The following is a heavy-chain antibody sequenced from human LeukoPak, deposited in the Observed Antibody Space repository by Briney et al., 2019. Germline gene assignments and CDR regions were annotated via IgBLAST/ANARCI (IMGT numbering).Heavy chain of an antibody. CDR1: GFTFTDYF. D-gene: IGHD3-22*01. CDR3: ARDRGWRSSGFYLYHFDY. J-gene: IGHJ4*02. Sequence: GGSLRLSCVASGFTFTDYFMSWVRQAPGKGLEWVASIKHNGGEKYYVDSVKGRFTISRDNAKNSLYLEMSSLRVEDTAVYYCARDRGWRSSGFYLYHFDYWGQGTLVTFAS. V-gene: IGHV3-7*01. CDR2: IKHNGGEK.